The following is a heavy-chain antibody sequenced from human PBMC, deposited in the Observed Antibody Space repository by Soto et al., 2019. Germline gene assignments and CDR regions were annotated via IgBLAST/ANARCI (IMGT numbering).Heavy chain of an antibody. D-gene: IGHD6-13*01. CDR3: AKAYSNSWPNDWFDP. V-gene: IGHV3-23*01. Sequence: EVQLLESGGGWLQPGGSLRLSCAASGFTFSSYAMNWVRQAPGKGLEWVSGITGSGAGSYYSDSVKGRFTTSRDNSKNALSLQMTSLRAEDTAVYYCAKAYSNSWPNDWFDPWGQGTLVTVSS. J-gene: IGHJ5*02. CDR1: GFTFSSYA. CDR2: ITGSGAGS.